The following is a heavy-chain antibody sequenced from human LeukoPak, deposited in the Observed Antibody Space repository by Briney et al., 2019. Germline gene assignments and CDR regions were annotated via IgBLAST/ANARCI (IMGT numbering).Heavy chain of an antibody. D-gene: IGHD6-19*01. CDR2: VNNDGSST. J-gene: IGHJ4*02. V-gene: IGHV3-74*01. Sequence: GGSLKLSCGASGFSFSSYWMHWVRQAPGKGLMWVSRVNNDGSSTTYADSVEGRFTISRDNARNTLYLQMNSLGAEDTAVYYCARSSYPYYFDYWGQGTLVTVSS. CDR3: ARSSYPYYFDY. CDR1: GFSFSSYW.